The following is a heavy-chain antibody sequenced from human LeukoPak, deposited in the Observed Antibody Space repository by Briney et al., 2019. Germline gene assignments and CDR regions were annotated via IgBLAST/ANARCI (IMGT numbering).Heavy chain of an antibody. CDR2: ISYDGSNK. D-gene: IGHD5-12*01. J-gene: IGHJ4*02. V-gene: IGHV3-30*18. CDR3: AKDLRGNSGYDSVFDY. CDR1: GFTFSRYG. Sequence: GGSLRLSCAASGFTFSRYGMHWVRQAPGKGLEWVATISYDGSNKYFADSVKGRFTIYRDNSKNTLYLQMNSLRVEDTAVYYCAKDLRGNSGYDSVFDYWGQGTLVSVFS.